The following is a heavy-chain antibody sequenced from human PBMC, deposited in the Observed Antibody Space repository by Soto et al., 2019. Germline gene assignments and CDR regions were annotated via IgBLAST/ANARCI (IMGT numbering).Heavy chain of an antibody. Sequence: QVQLQESGPGLVKPSETLSLTCIVSGGSISNYYWSWIRQPPGKGLEWIGYIYYRGSTNYNPSLKSRVTKSVDPSKNQFALKLSSVTAADTAVYYCARRGYNWNDVTVYWGQGTLVTVSS. CDR3: ARRGYNWNDVTVY. V-gene: IGHV4-59*01. CDR2: IYYRGST. D-gene: IGHD1-20*01. CDR1: GGSISNYY. J-gene: IGHJ4*02.